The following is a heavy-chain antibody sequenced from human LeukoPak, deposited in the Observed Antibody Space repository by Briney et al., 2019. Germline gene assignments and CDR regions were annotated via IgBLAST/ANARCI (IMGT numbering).Heavy chain of an antibody. Sequence: GGSLRLSCAASGLTFSNYWMDWVRQAPGKGLEWVANIKQDGSEKNYVDSVKGRFIISRDNAKNSLYLQMNSLRAEDTALYYCAKDIWGAGGFYWGQGTLVTVSS. D-gene: IGHD6-13*01. CDR1: GLTFSNYW. J-gene: IGHJ4*02. CDR3: AKDIWGAGGFY. CDR2: IKQDGSEK. V-gene: IGHV3-7*03.